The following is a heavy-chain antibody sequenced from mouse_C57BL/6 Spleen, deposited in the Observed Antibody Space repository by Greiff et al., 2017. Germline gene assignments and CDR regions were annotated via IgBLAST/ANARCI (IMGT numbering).Heavy chain of an antibody. J-gene: IGHJ1*03. D-gene: IGHD2-2*01. CDR1: GYSFTGYY. V-gene: IGHV1-42*01. Sequence: EVKLVESGPELVKPGASVKISCKASGYSFTGYYMNWVKQSPEKSLEWIGEINPSTGGTTYNQKFKAKATLTVDKSSSTAYMQLKSLTSEDSAVYDCARGGYYGYFDVWGTGTTVTVSS. CDR3: ARGGYYGYFDV. CDR2: INPSTGGT.